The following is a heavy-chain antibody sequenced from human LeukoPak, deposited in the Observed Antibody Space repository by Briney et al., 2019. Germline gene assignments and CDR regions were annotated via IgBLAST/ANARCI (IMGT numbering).Heavy chain of an antibody. CDR1: GFTFSNAW. V-gene: IGHV3-15*01. J-gene: IGHJ6*03. CDR2: IKSKTDGGTT. D-gene: IGHD4-11*01. Sequence: GGSLRLSCAASGFTFSNAWMSWVRQAPGKGLEWVGRIKSKTDGGTTDYAAPVKGRFTISRDDSKTTLYLQMNSLKTEDTAVYYCTTYTAYYYYYIDVWGKGTTVTVSS. CDR3: TTYTAYYYYYIDV.